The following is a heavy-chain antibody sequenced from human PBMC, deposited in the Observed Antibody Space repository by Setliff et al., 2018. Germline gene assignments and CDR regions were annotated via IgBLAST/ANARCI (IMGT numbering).Heavy chain of an antibody. CDR3: SRDLQGSGDYVVDY. CDR2: IHYGGGHI. CDR1: GFTFSTSA. V-gene: IGHV3-33*01. J-gene: IGHJ4*02. D-gene: IGHD4-17*01. Sequence: LRLSCATSGFTFSTSAMHWLRQSPDNRLEWLAYIHYGGGHIQYADSVRGRFTISRDNAENSLTLQMNSLRVEDTAVYYCSRDLQGSGDYVVDYWGQGTLVTVSS.